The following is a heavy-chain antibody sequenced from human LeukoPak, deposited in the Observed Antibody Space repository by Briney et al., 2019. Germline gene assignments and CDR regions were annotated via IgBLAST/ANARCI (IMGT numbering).Heavy chain of an antibody. Sequence: PSETLSLTCAVSGGSISSGGYSWSWIRQPPGKGLEWIGYIYHSGSTYYNPSLKSRVTTSVGRSKNQFSLKLSSVTAADTAVYYCARVYSSGYSGYYFDYWGRGTLVTVSS. CDR3: ARVYSSGYSGYYFDY. V-gene: IGHV4-30-2*01. J-gene: IGHJ4*02. CDR1: GGSISSGGYS. CDR2: IYHSGST. D-gene: IGHD3-22*01.